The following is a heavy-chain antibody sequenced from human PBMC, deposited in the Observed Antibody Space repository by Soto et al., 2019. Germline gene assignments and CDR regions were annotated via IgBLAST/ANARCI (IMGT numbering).Heavy chain of an antibody. D-gene: IGHD5-12*01. V-gene: IGHV4-39*01. CDR1: GAPISSSSYY. J-gene: IGHJ5*02. Sequence: QLKLQESGPGLVKPSETLSLTCTVSGAPISSSSYYWGWIRQPPGKGLEWMGSIYYSGSTYYNPSLKSRVTRSVDTSKNQFSLKLSSVTAADTAVYYCARQENSGYDDEGGDWFDPWGQGTLVTVSS. CDR3: ARQENSGYDDEGGDWFDP. CDR2: IYYSGST.